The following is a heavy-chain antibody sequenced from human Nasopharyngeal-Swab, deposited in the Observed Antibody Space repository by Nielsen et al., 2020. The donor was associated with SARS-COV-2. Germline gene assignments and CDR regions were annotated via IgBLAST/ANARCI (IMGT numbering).Heavy chain of an antibody. Sequence: GESLKISCAASGFTFSSYSMNWVRQAPGKGLEWVSSISSSSSYIYYADSVKGRFTISRDNAKNSLYLQMNSLRAEDTAVYYCARDWAYYYDSSGYSHWDAFDIWGQGTMVTVSS. CDR2: ISSSSSYI. J-gene: IGHJ3*02. CDR1: GFTFSSYS. CDR3: ARDWAYYYDSSGYSHWDAFDI. V-gene: IGHV3-21*04. D-gene: IGHD3-22*01.